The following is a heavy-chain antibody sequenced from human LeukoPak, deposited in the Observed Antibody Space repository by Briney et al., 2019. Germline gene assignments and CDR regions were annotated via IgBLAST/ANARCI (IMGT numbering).Heavy chain of an antibody. CDR3: ARESVSSGTNWFDP. CDR2: IYHSGTT. CDR1: AYSLSSDYY. V-gene: IGHV4-38-2*02. Sequence: SETLSPTCAVSAYSLSSDYYWGWIRQPPGKGLEWIGTIYHSGTTYYNPSLKSRVTISVDTSKNQFSLKLSSVTAADTAVYYCARESVSSGTNWFDPWGQGTLVTVSS. D-gene: IGHD3-10*01. J-gene: IGHJ5*02.